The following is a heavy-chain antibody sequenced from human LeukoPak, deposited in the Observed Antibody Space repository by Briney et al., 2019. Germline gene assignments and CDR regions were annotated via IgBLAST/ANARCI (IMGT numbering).Heavy chain of an antibody. D-gene: IGHD3-3*01. Sequence: SETLSLTCTVSGGSISSSSYYWGWIRQPPGKGLEWIGSIYYSGSTYYNPSLKSRVTISVDTSKNQLSLKLSSVTAADTAVYYCARDERTIFGVVWEYYFDYWGQGTLVTVSS. CDR1: GGSISSSSYY. J-gene: IGHJ4*02. V-gene: IGHV4-39*07. CDR2: IYYSGST. CDR3: ARDERTIFGVVWEYYFDY.